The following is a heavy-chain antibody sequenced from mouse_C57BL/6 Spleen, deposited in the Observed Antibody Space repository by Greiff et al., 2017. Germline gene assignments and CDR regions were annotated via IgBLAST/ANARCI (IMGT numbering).Heavy chain of an antibody. V-gene: IGHV1-64*01. CDR2: IHPNSGST. CDR3: ARPGNITTVGPRGSYYYAMDY. Sequence: VQLQQPGAELVKPGASVKLSCKASGYTFTSYWMHWVKQRPGQGLEWIGMIHPNSGSTNYNEKFKSKATLTVDKSSSTAYMQLSSLTSEDSAVYYCARPGNITTVGPRGSYYYAMDYWGQGTSVTVSS. CDR1: GYTFTSYW. D-gene: IGHD1-1*01. J-gene: IGHJ4*01.